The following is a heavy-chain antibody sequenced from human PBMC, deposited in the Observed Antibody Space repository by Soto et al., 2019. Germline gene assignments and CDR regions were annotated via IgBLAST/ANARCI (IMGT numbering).Heavy chain of an antibody. J-gene: IGHJ4*02. CDR2: IIPIFGTA. V-gene: IGHV1-69*01. D-gene: IGHD1-26*01. Sequence: QVQLVQSGAEVKKPGSSVKVSCKASGGTFSSYSINWERQAPGQGLEWMGEIIPIFGTANYAQKFQGRVTITAVESTSTAYMELSSLRSEDTAVYYCARDGGRHSGGIDYWGQGTLVTVSS. CDR1: GGTFSSYS. CDR3: ARDGGRHSGGIDY.